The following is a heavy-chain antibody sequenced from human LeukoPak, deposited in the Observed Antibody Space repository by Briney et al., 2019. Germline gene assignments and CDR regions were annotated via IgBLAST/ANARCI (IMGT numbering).Heavy chain of an antibody. D-gene: IGHD2-15*01. CDR2: IHNGDCDT. J-gene: IGHJ6*02. V-gene: IGHV5-51*01. Sequence: GESQKISRKGPGYSFTSYWIGWVRQRSGKGLDWMGIIHNGDCDTRLSTSFQGQVPISADKSISTAYLQWSSLKDSDTAMYHCASGVYCSGGSCSRDWYYGMDVWGQGTAVTVSS. CDR1: GYSFTSYW. CDR3: ASGVYCSGGSCSRDWYYGMDV.